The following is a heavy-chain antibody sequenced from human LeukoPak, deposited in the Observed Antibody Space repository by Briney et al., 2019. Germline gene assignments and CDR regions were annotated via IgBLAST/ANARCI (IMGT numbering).Heavy chain of an antibody. V-gene: IGHV3-30*02. CDR3: AKPPNDYSPSPRGALDI. Sequence: GGSLRLSCAASGFTFSSYGMHWVRQAPGKGPEWVAFIRYDGSNKYYADSVKGRFTISRDNSKNTLYLQMNSLRAEDTAVYYCAKPPNDYSPSPRGALDIWGQGTMVAVSS. J-gene: IGHJ3*02. CDR2: IRYDGSNK. D-gene: IGHD4-11*01. CDR1: GFTFSSYG.